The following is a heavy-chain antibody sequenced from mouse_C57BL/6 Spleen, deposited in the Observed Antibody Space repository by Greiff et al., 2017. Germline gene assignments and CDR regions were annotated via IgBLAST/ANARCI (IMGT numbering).Heavy chain of an antibody. J-gene: IGHJ2*01. V-gene: IGHV1-26*01. Sequence: EVQLQQSGPELVKPGASVKISCKASGYTFTDYYMNWVKQSHGKSLEWIGDINPNNGGTSYNQKFKGKATLTVDKSSSTAYMELRSLTSEDSAVYYCARQGTAQASWGQGTTLTVSS. CDR3: ARQGTAQAS. CDR2: INPNNGGT. CDR1: GYTFTDYY. D-gene: IGHD3-2*02.